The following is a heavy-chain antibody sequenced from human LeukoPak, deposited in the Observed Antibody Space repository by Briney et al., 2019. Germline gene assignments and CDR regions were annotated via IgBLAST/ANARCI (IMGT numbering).Heavy chain of an antibody. J-gene: IGHJ4*02. CDR3: ARGWYNFDY. D-gene: IGHD6-19*01. Sequence: GGSLRLSCAASRFIFSNYAMRWVRQAPGKGLEWVSGINNSGDRRFYADSVKGRFTISRDKSKNTLYLQMNSLRAEDSAVYYCARGWYNFDYWGQGTRVTVSS. CDR2: INNSGDRR. V-gene: IGHV3-23*01. CDR1: RFIFSNYA.